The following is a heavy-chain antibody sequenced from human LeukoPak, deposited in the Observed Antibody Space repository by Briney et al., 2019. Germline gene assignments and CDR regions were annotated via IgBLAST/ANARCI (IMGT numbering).Heavy chain of an antibody. CDR1: GYSISIGYY. CDR2: IYHRGRT. V-gene: IGHV4-38-2*02. D-gene: IGHD1-26*01. J-gene: IGHJ4*02. Sequence: SETLSLTCTVSGYSISIGYYWGWIGQPPGKGLEWIGSIYHRGRTYYNPSLKSRVTISVDTSKNQFSLKLSSVTAADTAVYYCARDGGRQRDFDYWGQGTLVTVSS. CDR3: ARDGGRQRDFDY.